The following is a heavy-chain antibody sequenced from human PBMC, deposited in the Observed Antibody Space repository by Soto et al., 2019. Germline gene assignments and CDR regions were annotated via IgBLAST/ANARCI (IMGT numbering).Heavy chain of an antibody. J-gene: IGHJ4*02. Sequence: QVQLVESGGGVVQPGRSLRLSCAASGFTFSSYAMHWVRQAPGKGLEWVAVISYDGSNKYYADSVKGRFTISRDNSKNTLYLQMNSLRAEDTAVYYCARDSMADSNLQDYWGQGTLVTVSS. CDR2: ISYDGSNK. CDR3: ARDSMADSNLQDY. D-gene: IGHD3-10*01. V-gene: IGHV3-30-3*01. CDR1: GFTFSSYA.